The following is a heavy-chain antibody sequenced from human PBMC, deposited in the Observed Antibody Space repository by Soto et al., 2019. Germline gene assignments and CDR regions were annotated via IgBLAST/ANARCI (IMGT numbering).Heavy chain of an antibody. CDR1: GYTFTRHT. D-gene: IGHD1-26*01. Sequence: QVHLVQSGAEVKKPGASMKVSCKASGYTFTRHTVHWVRQAPGQRLEWMGWINAGNGNTKYSQKFQGRVTITRDTSANTAYMELSSLRSEDTAIYYCARDLLGGATVGYHYYGMDVWGQGTTVTVSS. V-gene: IGHV1-3*01. J-gene: IGHJ6*02. CDR3: ARDLLGGATVGYHYYGMDV. CDR2: INAGNGNT.